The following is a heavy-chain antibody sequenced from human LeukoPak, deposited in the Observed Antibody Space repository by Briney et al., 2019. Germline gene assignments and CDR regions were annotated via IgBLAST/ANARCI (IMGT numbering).Heavy chain of an antibody. V-gene: IGHV3-23*01. CDR1: GFTFSSYW. Sequence: TGGSLRLSCAASGFTFSSYWMSWVRQAPGKGLEWVSAISGSGGSTYYADSVKGRFTISRDNSKNTLYLQMNSLRAEDTAVYYCAKVGSMITFGGAHFDYWGQGTLVTVSS. J-gene: IGHJ4*02. CDR2: ISGSGGST. D-gene: IGHD3-16*01. CDR3: AKVGSMITFGGAHFDY.